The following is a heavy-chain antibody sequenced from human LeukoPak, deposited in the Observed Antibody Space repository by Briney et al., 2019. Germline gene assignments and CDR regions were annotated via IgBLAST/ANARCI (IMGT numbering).Heavy chain of an antibody. Sequence: NSSETLSLTCTVSGGSISSYYWSWIRQPPGKGLEWIGYIYYSGSTNYNPSLTSRVTISVDTSKNQFSLKLSSVTAADTAMYYCARESSYYGSGSYPWGQGTLVTVSS. D-gene: IGHD3-10*01. CDR3: ARESSYYGSGSYP. CDR1: GGSISSYY. CDR2: IYYSGST. V-gene: IGHV4-59*01. J-gene: IGHJ5*02.